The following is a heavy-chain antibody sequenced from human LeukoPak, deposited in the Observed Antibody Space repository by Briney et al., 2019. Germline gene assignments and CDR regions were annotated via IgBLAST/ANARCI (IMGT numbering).Heavy chain of an antibody. D-gene: IGHD5-18*01. V-gene: IGHV3-30-3*01. CDR1: GFTFSSYA. CDR3: AKGDTAMVTRAYFDY. J-gene: IGHJ4*02. Sequence: LTGGSLRLSCAASGFTFSSYAMHWVRQAPGKGLEWVAVISYDGSNKYYADSVKGRFTISRDNSKNTLYLQMNSLRAGDTAVYYCAKGDTAMVTRAYFDYWGQGTLVTVSS. CDR2: ISYDGSNK.